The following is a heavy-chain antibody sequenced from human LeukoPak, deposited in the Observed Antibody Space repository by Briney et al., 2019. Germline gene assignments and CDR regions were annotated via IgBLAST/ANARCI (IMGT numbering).Heavy chain of an antibody. CDR1: GFTFDDYA. CDR2: ISGDGGST. CDR3: AKDPATRDGHGAWFDP. J-gene: IGHJ5*02. D-gene: IGHD5-24*01. V-gene: IGHV3-43*02. Sequence: GGSLRLSCAATGFTFDDYAMHWVRHAPGKGLEWVSLISGDGGSTYYADSVKGRFTISRDNSKNSLYLQMNSLRTEDTALYYCAKDPATRDGHGAWFDPWGQGTLVTVSS.